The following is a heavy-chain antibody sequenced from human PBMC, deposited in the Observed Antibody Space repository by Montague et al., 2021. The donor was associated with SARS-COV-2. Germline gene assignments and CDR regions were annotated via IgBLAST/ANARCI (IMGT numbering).Heavy chain of an antibody. V-gene: IGHV3-33*08. CDR2: IWYDGSNQ. CDR1: GFTFSSYD. D-gene: IGHD3-10*01. CDR3: AREYSAPRWFGEYNRYGMDV. J-gene: IGHJ6*02. Sequence: SLRLSCPASGFTFSSYDMHWVRQAPGKGLEWVAVIWYDGSNQYYGDSAKGRFTISRDNSKNTLYLQMNSLRAEDTAVYYCAREYSAPRWFGEYNRYGMDVWGQGTTVTVSS.